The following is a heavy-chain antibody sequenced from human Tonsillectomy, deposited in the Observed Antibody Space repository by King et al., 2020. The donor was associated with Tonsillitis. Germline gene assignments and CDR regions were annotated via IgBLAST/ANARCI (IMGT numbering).Heavy chain of an antibody. D-gene: IGHD6-19*01. V-gene: IGHV4-61*01. CDR3: ASFRAVAGNDAFDI. J-gene: IGHJ3*02. CDR1: GGSVSSGSYY. Sequence: VQLQESGPGLVKPSETLSLTCTVSGGSVSSGSYYWSWIRQPPGKGLEWIGYIYYSGSTNYNPYLKSRVTISVDKSKNQFSLKLSSVTAADTAVYYCASFRAVAGNDAFDIWGQGTMVTVSS. CDR2: IYYSGST.